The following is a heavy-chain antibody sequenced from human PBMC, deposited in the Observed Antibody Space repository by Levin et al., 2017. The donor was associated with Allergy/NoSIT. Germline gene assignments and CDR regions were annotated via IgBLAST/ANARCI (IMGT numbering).Heavy chain of an antibody. J-gene: IGHJ4*02. CDR1: GFTSSGYW. D-gene: IGHD3-10*01. CDR3: VPHGEFVAR. CDR2: IKEDGSQK. V-gene: IGHV3-7*01. Sequence: GESLKISCAASGFTSSGYWMSWVRQAPGKGLEWVANIKEDGSQKYYVDSVKGRFTISRDNAKNSLYLQMDSLRAEDTAVYHCVPHGEFVARWGQGSLVTVSS.